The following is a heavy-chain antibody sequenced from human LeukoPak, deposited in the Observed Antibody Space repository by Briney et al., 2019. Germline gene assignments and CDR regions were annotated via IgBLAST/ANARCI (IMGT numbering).Heavy chain of an antibody. D-gene: IGHD1-14*01. CDR3: ATQPPGASGIYYFYIDV. CDR2: INPNSGGT. V-gene: IGHV1-2*02. CDR1: GYTFTGYY. Sequence: AASVKVSCKASGYTFTGYYMHWVRQAPGQGLEWMGWINPNSGGTNYAQKFQGRVTMTRDTSISTAYMELSRLRSDDTAVYYCATQPPGASGIYYFYIDVWGKGTTVTISS. J-gene: IGHJ6*03.